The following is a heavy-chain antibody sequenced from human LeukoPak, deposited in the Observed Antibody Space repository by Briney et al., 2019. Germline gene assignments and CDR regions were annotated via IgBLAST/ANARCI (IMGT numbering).Heavy chain of an antibody. D-gene: IGHD3-9*01. CDR2: INSDGSST. J-gene: IGHJ4*02. CDR3: ARDRLAVMDY. CDR1: GVTFSTYW. Sequence: PAGGSLRLSCAASGVTFSTYWMHWVRQAPGKGLVWVSRINSDGSSTTYADSVKGRFTISRDNAKNTLFLQMNSLRAEDMAVYYCARDRLAVMDYWGQGTLVTVSS. V-gene: IGHV3-74*01.